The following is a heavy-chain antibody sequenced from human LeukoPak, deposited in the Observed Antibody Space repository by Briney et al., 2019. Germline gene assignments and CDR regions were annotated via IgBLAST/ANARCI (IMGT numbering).Heavy chain of an antibody. CDR1: GGSISSYYW. CDR3: ARTHILAVAGTTGGFDY. CDR2: IDWDDDK. J-gene: IGHJ4*02. D-gene: IGHD6-19*01. Sequence: TLSLTCTVSGGSISSYYWSWIRQPPGKALEWLARIDWDDDKYYSTSLKTRLTISKDTSKNQVVLTMTNMDPVDTATYYCARTHILAVAGTTGGFDYWGQGTLVTVSS. V-gene: IGHV2-70*11.